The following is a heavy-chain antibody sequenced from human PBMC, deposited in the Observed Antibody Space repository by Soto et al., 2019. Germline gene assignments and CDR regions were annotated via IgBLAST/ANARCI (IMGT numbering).Heavy chain of an antibody. Sequence: GASVKVSCKASGGTFSSYGISWVRQAPGQGLEWMGGIIPMFDTGNYAQKFQGRATITADESTTTVYLELSSLTSEDTAVYYCARVLEAPRLPRSFDLWGQGTLVTVS. CDR2: IIPMFDTG. V-gene: IGHV1-69*13. J-gene: IGHJ5*02. CDR3: ARVLEAPRLPRSFDL. CDR1: GGTFSSYG.